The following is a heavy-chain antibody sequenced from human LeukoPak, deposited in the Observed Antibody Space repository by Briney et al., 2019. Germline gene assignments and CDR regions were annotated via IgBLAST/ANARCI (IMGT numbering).Heavy chain of an antibody. CDR2: ISSSGFTI. Sequence: PGGSLRHSCAASGFTFSDYYMSWIRQAPGKGLEWVSYISSSGFTIYYADSVKGRFTISRDNAKNSLYLQMNSLRAEDTAVYYCARDDYNWNYYFDYWGQGTLVTVSS. CDR3: ARDDYNWNYYFDY. CDR1: GFTFSDYY. J-gene: IGHJ4*02. D-gene: IGHD1-7*01. V-gene: IGHV3-11*01.